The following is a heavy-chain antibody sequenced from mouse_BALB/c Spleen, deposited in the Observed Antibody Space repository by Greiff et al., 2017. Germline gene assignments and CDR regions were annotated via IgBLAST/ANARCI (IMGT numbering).Heavy chain of an antibody. J-gene: IGHJ1*01. D-gene: IGHD1-1*02. CDR1: GFTFSSYY. CDR2: INSNGGST. V-gene: IGHV5-6-2*01. CDR3: ARTPGGNYWYFDV. Sequence: EVKVEESGGGLVKLGGSLKLSCAASGFTFSSYYMSWVRQTPEKRLELVAAINSNGGSTYYPDTVKGRFTISRDNAKNTLYLQMSSLKSEDTALYYCARTPGGNYWYFDVWGAGTTVTVSS.